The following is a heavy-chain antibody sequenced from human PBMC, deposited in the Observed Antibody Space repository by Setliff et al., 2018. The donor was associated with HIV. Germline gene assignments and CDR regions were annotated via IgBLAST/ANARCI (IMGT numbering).Heavy chain of an antibody. V-gene: IGHV2-26*01. Sequence: SGPTLVNPTETPTLTCTVSGFSLSNTRMGVSWIRQPPGKALEWLAHIFPNDEKSYSASLKSMVTISEDTSKSQVVLTITNMDPLDTATYFCARYNFRRGYWDYFDYWGQGTQVTVSS. J-gene: IGHJ4*02. CDR1: GFSLSNTRMG. CDR2: IFPNDEK. D-gene: IGHD3-3*01. CDR3: ARYNFRRGYWDYFDY.